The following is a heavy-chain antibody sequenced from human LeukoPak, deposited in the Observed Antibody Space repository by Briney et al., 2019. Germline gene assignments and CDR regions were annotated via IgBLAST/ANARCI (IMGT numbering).Heavy chain of an antibody. CDR2: INTNTGNP. D-gene: IGHD3-3*01. Sequence: ASVKVSCKASGYTFTTYAMNWVRQAPGQGLEWMGWINTNTGNPTYAQGFTGRFVFSLDTSVSTAYLQISSLKAEDTAVYYCARLGVRVSSNWFDPWGQGTLVTVSS. CDR3: ARLGVRVSSNWFDP. CDR1: GYTFTTYA. J-gene: IGHJ5*02. V-gene: IGHV7-4-1*02.